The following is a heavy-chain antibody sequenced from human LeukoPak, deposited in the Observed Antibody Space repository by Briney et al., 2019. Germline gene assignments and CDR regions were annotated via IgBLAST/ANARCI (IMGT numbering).Heavy chain of an antibody. V-gene: IGHV4-30-4*08. Sequence: SETLSLTCTVSGGSISSGDYYWSWIRQPPGKGLEWIGYIYYSGSTYYNPSLKSRVTIPVDTSKNQFSLKLSSVTAADTAVYYCAGSYSNYVGWFDPRGQGTLVTVSS. D-gene: IGHD4-11*01. CDR1: GGSISSGDYY. J-gene: IGHJ5*02. CDR3: AGSYSNYVGWFDP. CDR2: IYYSGST.